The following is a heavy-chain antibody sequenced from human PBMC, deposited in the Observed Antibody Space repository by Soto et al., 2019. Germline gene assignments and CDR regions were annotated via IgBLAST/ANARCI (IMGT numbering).Heavy chain of an antibody. CDR3: AREPARVYFNWFDP. Sequence: NPSETLSLTCTVSGGSISSYYWSWIRQPAGKGLEWIGRIYTSGSTNYNPSLKSRVTMSVDTSKNQFSLKLSSVTAADTAVYYCAREPARVYFNWFDPWGQGTLVTVSS. J-gene: IGHJ5*02. CDR1: GGSISSYY. D-gene: IGHD2-8*01. V-gene: IGHV4-4*07. CDR2: IYTSGST.